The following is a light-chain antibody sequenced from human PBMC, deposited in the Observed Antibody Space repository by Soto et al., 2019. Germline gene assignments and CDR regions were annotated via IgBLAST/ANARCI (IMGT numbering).Light chain of an antibody. V-gene: IGKV3-20*01. J-gene: IGKJ1*01. CDR2: GAS. CDR3: QQYGSSPT. Sequence: EIVLTQSPRTLSLSPGYRPTLXCKASQSVSSGYLAWYQQKPGQAPRLLIYGASSRATGIADRFSGSGSGTDFTLTISRLEPEDFAVYYCQQYGSSPTFGQGTKVDI. CDR1: QSVSSGY.